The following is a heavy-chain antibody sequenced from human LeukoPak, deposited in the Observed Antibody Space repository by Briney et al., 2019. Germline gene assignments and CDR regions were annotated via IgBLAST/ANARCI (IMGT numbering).Heavy chain of an antibody. CDR2: IYYSGST. Sequence: SETLSLTCTVSGGSISSYYWSWIRQPPGKGLEWIGNIYYSGSTNYNPSLKSRVTISVDTSKNQFSLKLSSVTAADTAVYYCARGPTGGAAAGTGFDYWGQGTLVTVSS. D-gene: IGHD6-13*01. V-gene: IGHV4-59*01. CDR1: GGSISSYY. J-gene: IGHJ4*02. CDR3: ARGPTGGAAAGTGFDY.